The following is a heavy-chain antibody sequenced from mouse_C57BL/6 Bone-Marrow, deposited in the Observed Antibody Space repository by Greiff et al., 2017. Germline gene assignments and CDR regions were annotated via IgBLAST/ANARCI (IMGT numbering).Heavy chain of an antibody. Sequence: EVQLQQSGAELVRPGASVKLSCTASGFNIKDDYIHWVKQRPEQGLEWIGWIDPEIGDTEYASKFPGKATIPSDPSANTAYLQLSSRTSEDTAVYYCSSGNGNYFDFWGQGTPLTVAS. CDR1: GFNIKDDY. D-gene: IGHD2-1*01. J-gene: IGHJ2*01. V-gene: IGHV14-4*01. CDR2: IDPEIGDT. CDR3: SSGNGNYFDF.